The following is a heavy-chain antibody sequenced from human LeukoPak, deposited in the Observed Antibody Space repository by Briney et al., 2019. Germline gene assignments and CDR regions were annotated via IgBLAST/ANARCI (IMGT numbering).Heavy chain of an antibody. Sequence: GGSLRLSCAASGFTFSGYAMNWVRQAPGKGLEWVSSISSSSSYIYYADSVKGRFTISRDNAKNSLYLQMNSLRAEDTAVYYCARYDSSGYYPGNWFDPWGQGTLVTVSS. CDR1: GFTFSGYA. V-gene: IGHV3-21*01. D-gene: IGHD3-22*01. J-gene: IGHJ5*02. CDR2: ISSSSSYI. CDR3: ARYDSSGYYPGNWFDP.